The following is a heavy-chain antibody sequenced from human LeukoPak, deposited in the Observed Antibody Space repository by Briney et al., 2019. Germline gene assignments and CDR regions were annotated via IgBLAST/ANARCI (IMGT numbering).Heavy chain of an antibody. Sequence: ASVKVSCKASGGTFSSYAISWVRQAPGQGLEWMGGIIPILGTANYAQKFQGRVTITTDESTSTDYMELSSLRSEDTAVYYCAGGAFWSGYYGDHYYYYYYMDVWGKGTMVPVSS. J-gene: IGHJ6*03. CDR2: IIPILGTA. D-gene: IGHD3-3*01. CDR3: AGGAFWSGYYGDHYYYYYYMDV. CDR1: GGTFSSYA. V-gene: IGHV1-69*05.